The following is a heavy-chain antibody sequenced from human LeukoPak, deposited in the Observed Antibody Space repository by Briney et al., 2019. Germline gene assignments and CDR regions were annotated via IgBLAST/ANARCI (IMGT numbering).Heavy chain of an antibody. V-gene: IGHV1-18*04. CDR1: GYTFTGHY. J-gene: IGHJ4*02. CDR2: ISAYNGNT. Sequence: ASVKVSCKASGYTFTGHYMHWVRQAPGQGLEWMGWISAYNGNTNYAQKLQGRVTMTTDTSTSTAYMELRSLRSDDTAVYYCARGRDYYDSSGYYETPFDYWGQGTLVTVSS. D-gene: IGHD3-22*01. CDR3: ARGRDYYDSSGYYETPFDY.